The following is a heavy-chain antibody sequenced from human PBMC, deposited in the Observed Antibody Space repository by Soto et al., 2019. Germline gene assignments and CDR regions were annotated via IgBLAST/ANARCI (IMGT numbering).Heavy chain of an antibody. V-gene: IGHV3-23*01. J-gene: IGHJ4*02. CDR2: ISGSGGST. CDR3: AKDYGEYVQGFDY. CDR1: GFTFSSYA. D-gene: IGHD4-17*01. Sequence: EVQLLESGGGLVQPGGSLRLSCAASGFTFSSYAMSWVRQAPGKGLEWVSAISGSGGSTYYADSVKGRFTISRDNSKNTLYLQMNSLRAEDTAVYYCAKDYGEYVQGFDYWGQRTLVTVSS.